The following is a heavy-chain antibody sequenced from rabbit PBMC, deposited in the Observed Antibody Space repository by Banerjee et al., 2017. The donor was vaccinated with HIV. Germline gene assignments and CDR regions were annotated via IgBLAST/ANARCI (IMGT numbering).Heavy chain of an antibody. CDR3: AREAGYAGYGYAWGNL. J-gene: IGHJ4*01. CDR2: IYTGSSGST. V-gene: IGHV1S40*01. CDR1: GIDFSTNYY. D-gene: IGHD6-1*01. Sequence: QSLEESGGDLVKPGASLTLTCTASGIDFSTNYYMCWVRQAPGKGLEWIGCIYTGSSGSTYYASWAKGRFTISKTSSTTVTLQMTSLTAADTATYFCAREAGYAGYGYAWGNLWGPGTLVTVS.